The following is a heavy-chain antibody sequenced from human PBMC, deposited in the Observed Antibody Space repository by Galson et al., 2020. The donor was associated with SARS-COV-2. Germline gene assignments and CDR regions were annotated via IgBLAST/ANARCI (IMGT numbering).Heavy chain of an antibody. V-gene: IGHV3-7*01. CDR1: GFTFRNHW. J-gene: IGHJ4*02. CDR3: ARDISVADFDS. Sequence: GGSLRLSCATSGFTFRNHWLSWVRQAPGKGLEWVANTTHDGSTKYYADSVKGRFTISRDNAKNSLYLEMNSLRAEDTAVYYCARDISVADFDSWGQGTEVTVSS. D-gene: IGHD6-19*01. CDR2: TTHDGSTK.